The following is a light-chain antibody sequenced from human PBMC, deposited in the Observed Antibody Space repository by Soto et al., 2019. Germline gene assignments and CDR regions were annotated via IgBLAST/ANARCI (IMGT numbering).Light chain of an antibody. CDR1: SSDVGGYNY. V-gene: IGLV2-11*01. Sequence: QSALTQPRSVSGSPGQSVTISCTGTSSDVGGYNYVSWYQQHPGKAPKLMIYDVSKRPSGVPDRFAGSKSGNKASLTISGLQAEYEADYYCCSYAGSYTLGVFGGGTKGTVL. CDR2: DVS. CDR3: CSYAGSYTLGV. J-gene: IGLJ2*01.